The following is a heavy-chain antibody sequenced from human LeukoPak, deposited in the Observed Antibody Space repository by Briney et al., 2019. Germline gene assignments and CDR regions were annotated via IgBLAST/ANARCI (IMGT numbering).Heavy chain of an antibody. D-gene: IGHD3-22*01. CDR1: GYTFTSYG. Sequence: GASVKVSCKASGYTFTSYGISWVRQAPGQGLEWMGWISAYNGNTNYAQKLQGRVTMTPDKSTSTAYMELRSLRSGDTAVYYCARDNYDSSGYFNYWGQGTLVTVSS. V-gene: IGHV1-18*01. CDR3: ARDNYDSSGYFNY. CDR2: ISAYNGNT. J-gene: IGHJ4*02.